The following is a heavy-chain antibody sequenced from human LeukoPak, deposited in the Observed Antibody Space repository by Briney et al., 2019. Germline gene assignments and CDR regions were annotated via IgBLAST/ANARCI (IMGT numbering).Heavy chain of an antibody. D-gene: IGHD3-22*01. Sequence: GGSLRLSCAASGFTFSSYAMTWVRQAPGKGLEWVSVIGGRGGTTYYADSVKGRFTISRDDSKNTLFLQMNSLRADDTAVYYCAKSLRAISDSGGYYSYFDYWGQGTLVTVSS. CDR2: IGGRGGTT. V-gene: IGHV3-23*01. CDR1: GFTFSSYA. J-gene: IGHJ4*02. CDR3: AKSLRAISDSGGYYSYFDY.